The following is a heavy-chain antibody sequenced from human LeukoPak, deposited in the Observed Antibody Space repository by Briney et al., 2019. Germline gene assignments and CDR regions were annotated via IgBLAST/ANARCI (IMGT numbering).Heavy chain of an antibody. J-gene: IGHJ4*02. Sequence: GGSLRLSCAASGFTFSSYGMHWVRQAPGKGLEWVAVISYDGSNKYYADSVKGRFTISRDNSKNTLYLQMNSLRAEDTAVYYCAKESRYYDSSGYNYFDYWGQGTLVTVSS. CDR1: GFTFSSYG. CDR2: ISYDGSNK. V-gene: IGHV3-30*18. D-gene: IGHD3-22*01. CDR3: AKESRYYDSSGYNYFDY.